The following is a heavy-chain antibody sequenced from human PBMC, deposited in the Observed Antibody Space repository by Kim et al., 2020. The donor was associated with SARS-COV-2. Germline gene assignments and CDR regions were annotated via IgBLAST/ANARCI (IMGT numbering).Heavy chain of an antibody. V-gene: IGHV4-39*01. D-gene: IGHD1-26*01. Sequence: SETLSLTCTVSGGSISSSSYYWGWIRQPPGKGLEWIGSIYYSGSTYYNPALKSRVTISVDTSKNQFSLKLSSVTAADTAVYYCARREGLSPHYYYYGMNVWGQGTTVTVSS. CDR2: IYYSGST. CDR3: ARREGLSPHYYYYGMNV. J-gene: IGHJ6*02. CDR1: GGSISSSSYY.